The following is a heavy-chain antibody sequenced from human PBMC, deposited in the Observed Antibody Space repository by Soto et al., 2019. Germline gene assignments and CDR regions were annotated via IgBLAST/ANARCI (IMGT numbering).Heavy chain of an antibody. CDR1: GYSFTDYG. D-gene: IGHD4-17*01. V-gene: IGHV1-18*01. CDR2: LSPDIGNT. CDR3: ARDQDGKRLRPCLEV. J-gene: IGHJ6*02. Sequence: QVQMVQSGTEVKKPGASVTVSCKASGYSFTDYGVSWVRQAPGQGLEWMGWLSPDIGNTNYAQKLQGRVTMTTATSTNTASMDLCSLRSGDRAVYYCARDQDGKRLRPCLEVWGQGTTGTGAS.